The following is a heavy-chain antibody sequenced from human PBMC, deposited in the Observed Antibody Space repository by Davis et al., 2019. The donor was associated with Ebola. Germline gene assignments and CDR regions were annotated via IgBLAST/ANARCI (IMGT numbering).Heavy chain of an antibody. CDR1: GGSFSGYY. Sequence: SETLSLTCAVYGGSFSGYYWSWIRQPPGKGLEWIGEINHSGSTNYNPSLKSRVTISVDTSKNQFSLKLSSVTAADTAVYYCARHALGYGFEFDYWGQGTLVTVSS. CDR3: ARHALGYGFEFDY. CDR2: INHSGST. J-gene: IGHJ4*02. V-gene: IGHV4-34*01. D-gene: IGHD3-16*01.